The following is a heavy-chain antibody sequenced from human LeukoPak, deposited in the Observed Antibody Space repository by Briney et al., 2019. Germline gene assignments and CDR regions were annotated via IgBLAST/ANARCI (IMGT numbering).Heavy chain of an antibody. J-gene: IGHJ1*01. CDR2: NNPNSGGT. CDR3: ARVRAIAATGTGARYFQD. V-gene: IGHV1-2*02. CDR1: GYTFTDYH. D-gene: IGHD1-1*01. Sequence: GASVKVSCKXSGYTFTDYHIYWMRQAPGQGLEWMGWNNPNSGGTNYAQKFQGRVTMTRDTSTNTAYMELSRLRSDDTAVYFCARVRAIAATGTGARYFQDWGQGTLVTVSS.